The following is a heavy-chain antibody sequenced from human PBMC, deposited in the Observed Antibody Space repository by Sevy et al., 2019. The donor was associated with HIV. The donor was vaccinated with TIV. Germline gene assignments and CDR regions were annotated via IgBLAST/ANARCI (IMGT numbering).Heavy chain of an antibody. D-gene: IGHD6-19*01. CDR3: ARDPITVAPYFDY. J-gene: IGHJ4*02. V-gene: IGHV4-59*01. CDR1: GGSISSYY. Sequence: SETLSLTCTVSGGSISSYYCSWIRQPPGKGLEWIGYINYSGSTNYNPSLKSRVTISIDTSKNQFSLKLTSVTAAETAVYYCARDPITVAPYFDYWSQGTLVTVSS. CDR2: INYSGST.